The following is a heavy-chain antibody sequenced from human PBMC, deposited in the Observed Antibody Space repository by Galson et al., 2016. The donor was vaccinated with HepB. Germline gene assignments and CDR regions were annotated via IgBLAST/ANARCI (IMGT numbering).Heavy chain of an antibody. V-gene: IGHV7-4-1*02. CDR3: ARETEIPGTYWFDP. Sequence: SVKVSCKASGYTFTKYAINWVRQAPGQGLEWMGWININTGNPTYAQGFTGRFVFSLDTSVSTTYLQISSLKADDTALYFCARETEIPGTYWFDPWGQGTLVTVSS. CDR2: ININTGNP. D-gene: IGHD1-20*01. CDR1: GYTFTKYA. J-gene: IGHJ5*02.